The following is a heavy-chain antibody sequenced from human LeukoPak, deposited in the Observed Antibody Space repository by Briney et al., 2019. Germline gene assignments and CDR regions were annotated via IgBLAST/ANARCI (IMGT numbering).Heavy chain of an antibody. D-gene: IGHD3-3*01. V-gene: IGHV1-2*02. Sequence: ASAKVSCKASGYTFTGYYMHWVRQAPGQGLEWMGWINPNSGGTNYAQKFQGRVTMTRDTSISTAYMELSRLRSDDTAVYYCARGGAHYDFWSGYINWFDPWGQGTLVTVSS. J-gene: IGHJ5*02. CDR3: ARGGAHYDFWSGYINWFDP. CDR1: GYTFTGYY. CDR2: INPNSGGT.